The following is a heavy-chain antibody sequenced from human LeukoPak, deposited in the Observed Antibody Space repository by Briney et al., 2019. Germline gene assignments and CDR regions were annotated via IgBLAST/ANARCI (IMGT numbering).Heavy chain of an antibody. CDR3: ARESSGTYYNPLGYMDV. CDR1: GGSISIYY. Sequence: SETLSLTCTVSGGSISIYYWNWIRRPAGKGLEWIGRIFTTGITNYKSSLKSRVTMSVDTSKNQFSLNLTSVTAADTAVYYCARESSGTYYNPLGYMDVWGKGTTVTVSS. CDR2: IFTTGIT. V-gene: IGHV4-4*07. J-gene: IGHJ6*03. D-gene: IGHD3-10*01.